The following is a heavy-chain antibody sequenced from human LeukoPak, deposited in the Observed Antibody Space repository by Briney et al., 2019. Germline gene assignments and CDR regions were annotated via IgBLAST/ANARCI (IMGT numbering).Heavy chain of an antibody. V-gene: IGHV3-48*01. J-gene: IGHJ4*02. CDR3: ATDSSGYRSFDY. Sequence: SGGSLRLSCAASGFTFSSYHMSWVRQAPGKGLEWISYISTSSSTIYYADSVKGRFTISRDNAKNSLYLEMNSLRAEDTAVYYCATDSSGYRSFDYWGQGTLVTVSS. CDR1: GFTFSSYH. CDR2: ISTSSSTI. D-gene: IGHD3-22*01.